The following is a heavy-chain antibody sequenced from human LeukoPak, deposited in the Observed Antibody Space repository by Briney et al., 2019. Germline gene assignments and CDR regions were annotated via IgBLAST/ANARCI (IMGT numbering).Heavy chain of an antibody. CDR3: ARERGSYGDWFDP. J-gene: IGHJ5*02. Sequence: ASVTVSCKASGYTFTGYYMHWVRQAPGQGLEWMGWINPNSGGTNHAQKFQGRVTMTRDTSISTAYMELSRLRSDDTAVYYCARERGSYGDWFDPWGQGTLVTVSS. CDR2: INPNSGGT. D-gene: IGHD1-26*01. CDR1: GYTFTGYY. V-gene: IGHV1-2*02.